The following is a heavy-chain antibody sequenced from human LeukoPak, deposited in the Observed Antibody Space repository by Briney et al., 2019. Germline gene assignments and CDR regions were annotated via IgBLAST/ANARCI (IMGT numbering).Heavy chain of an antibody. J-gene: IGHJ4*02. CDR1: GSTFSGCW. D-gene: IGHD2-2*01. Sequence: PGGSLRLSCAASGSTFSGCWMTWVRQAPGKGLEWVANIKQDGSERYYVDSVKGRFTISRDNAKNSLFLQMNSLRAEDTAVYYCARDVSRVVPAARYFDYWGQGTLVTVSS. V-gene: IGHV3-7*01. CDR2: IKQDGSER. CDR3: ARDVSRVVPAARYFDY.